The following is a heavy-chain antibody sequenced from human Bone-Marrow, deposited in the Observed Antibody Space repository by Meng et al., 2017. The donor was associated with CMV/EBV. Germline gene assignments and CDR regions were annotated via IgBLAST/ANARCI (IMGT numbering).Heavy chain of an antibody. CDR2: IYYSGST. D-gene: IGHD3-22*01. V-gene: IGHV4-61*03. CDR1: GGSVSSGSYY. CDR3: ARNLLPDYYDSSGYYYSYDAFDI. J-gene: IGHJ3*02. Sequence: SETLSLTCTVSGGSVSSGSYYWSWIRQPPGKGLEWIGYIYYSGSTNYNPSLKSRVTISVDTSKNHFSLKLSSVTAADTAVYYCARNLLPDYYDSSGYYYSYDAFDIWGQGTMVTVSS.